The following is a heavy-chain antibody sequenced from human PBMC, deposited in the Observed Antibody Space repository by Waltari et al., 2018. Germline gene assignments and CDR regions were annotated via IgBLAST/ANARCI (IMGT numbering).Heavy chain of an antibody. D-gene: IGHD4-4*01. Sequence: QVQLVQSGAEVTKPGSSVKVFCKASGGTFSSYAIGWGRQAPGQGLEWMGGIIPILDRADYAQKFQGRVIITADGSTSTSYMELRSLRSEDTAVYYCARDQRGITVVGASDFWGQGTVIIVSS. CDR2: IIPILDRA. CDR1: GGTFSSYA. J-gene: IGHJ3*01. CDR3: ARDQRGITVVGASDF. V-gene: IGHV1-69*11.